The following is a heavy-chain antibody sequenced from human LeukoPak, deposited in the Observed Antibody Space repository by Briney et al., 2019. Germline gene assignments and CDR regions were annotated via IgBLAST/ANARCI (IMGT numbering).Heavy chain of an antibody. CDR1: GYSISSGYY. J-gene: IGHJ4*02. CDR3: ARDPHYCSGGSCYPARSY. V-gene: IGHV4-38-2*02. Sequence: KTSETLSLTCTVSGYSISSGYYWGWIRQPPGKGLEWIGSIYHSGSTYYNPSLKSRVTISVDTSKNQFSLKLSSVTAADTAVYYCARDPHYCSGGSCYPARSYWGQGTLVTVSS. D-gene: IGHD2-15*01. CDR2: IYHSGST.